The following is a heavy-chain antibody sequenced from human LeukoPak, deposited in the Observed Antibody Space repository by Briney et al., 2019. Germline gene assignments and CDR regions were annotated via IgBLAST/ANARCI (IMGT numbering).Heavy chain of an antibody. J-gene: IGHJ5*02. D-gene: IGHD3-10*01. Sequence: SETLSLTCSVSGGSISSSSYYWGWIRQPPEKGLEWIGSFYYSGSTYYNPSLKSRITISVDTSKNQFSLRLSSVTAADTAVYYCARHQRSGIAMVRGVKPKKWFDPWGQGTLVTVSA. CDR3: ARHQRSGIAMVRGVKPKKWFDP. CDR2: FYYSGST. V-gene: IGHV4-39*01. CDR1: GGSISSSSYY.